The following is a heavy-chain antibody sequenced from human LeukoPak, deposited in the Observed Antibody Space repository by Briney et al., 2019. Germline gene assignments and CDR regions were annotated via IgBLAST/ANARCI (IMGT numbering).Heavy chain of an antibody. V-gene: IGHV1-3*03. CDR3: ARVVKYSSGPLTDLLPYYFDS. CDR2: INAGNGNT. J-gene: IGHJ4*02. Sequence: ASVKVSCKASGYTFTNYAMHWVRQAPGQRLEWMGWINAGNGNTKYSQEFQGRVTISRDTSASTAYMELSSLTSEDMAVYYCARVVKYSSGPLTDLLPYYFDSWGQGTLVTVSS. CDR1: GYTFTNYA. D-gene: IGHD6-19*01.